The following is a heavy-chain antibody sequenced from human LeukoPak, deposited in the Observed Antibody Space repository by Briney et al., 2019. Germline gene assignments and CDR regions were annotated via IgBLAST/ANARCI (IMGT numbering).Heavy chain of an antibody. D-gene: IGHD5-18*01. Sequence: GGSLRLSCAASGFTFSNYWMTWVRQAPGKGLEWVAVISYDGSNKYYADSVKGRFTISRDNSKNTLYLQMNSLRAEDTAVYYCARHLSGVTGYTYGRGIDYWGQGTLVTVSS. V-gene: IGHV3-30*03. J-gene: IGHJ4*02. CDR1: GFTFSNYW. CDR3: ARHLSGVTGYTYGRGIDY. CDR2: ISYDGSNK.